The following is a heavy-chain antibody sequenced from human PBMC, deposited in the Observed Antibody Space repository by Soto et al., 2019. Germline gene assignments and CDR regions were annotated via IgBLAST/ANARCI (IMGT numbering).Heavy chain of an antibody. Sequence: QVQLVQSGPEVKKPGASVKISCKASGYTFNTYGFTWVRQAPGQGREWMGWIGAHNGDTNYVQKFQGRVTMTTETSTTTYYMELRNLTSDDTDVYFCARDWRGAEGFDPWGQGTLVTVSS. CDR1: GYTFNTYG. CDR3: ARDWRGAEGFDP. V-gene: IGHV1-18*01. CDR2: IGAHNGDT. J-gene: IGHJ5*02. D-gene: IGHD3-3*01.